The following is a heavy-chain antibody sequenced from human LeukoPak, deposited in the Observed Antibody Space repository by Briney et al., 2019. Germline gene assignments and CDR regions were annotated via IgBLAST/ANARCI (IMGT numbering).Heavy chain of an antibody. CDR3: ARLLRPATTIDWFDP. CDR2: IYYSGST. Sequence: PSETLSLTCTVSGGSISSGGYYWSWIRQHPGKGLEWIGYIYYSGSTYYNPSLKSRVTISVDTSKNQFSLKLSSVTAADTAVYYCARLLRPATTIDWFDPWGQGTLVTVSS. CDR1: GGSISSGGYY. D-gene: IGHD1-26*01. V-gene: IGHV4-31*03. J-gene: IGHJ5*02.